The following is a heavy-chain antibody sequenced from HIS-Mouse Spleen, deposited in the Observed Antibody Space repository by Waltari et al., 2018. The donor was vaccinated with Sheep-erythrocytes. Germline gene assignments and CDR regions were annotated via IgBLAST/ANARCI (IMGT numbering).Heavy chain of an antibody. CDR2: ISGSGGST. CDR3: AKQTLRRTYFDY. D-gene: IGHD4-17*01. Sequence: TASGFTFSSYAMSWVRQAPGKGLEWVSAISGSGGSTYYADSVKGRFTISRDNSKTTLYLQMNSLRAEDTAVYYCAKQTLRRTYFDYWGQGTLVTVSS. V-gene: IGHV3-23*01. CDR1: GFTFSSYA. J-gene: IGHJ4*02.